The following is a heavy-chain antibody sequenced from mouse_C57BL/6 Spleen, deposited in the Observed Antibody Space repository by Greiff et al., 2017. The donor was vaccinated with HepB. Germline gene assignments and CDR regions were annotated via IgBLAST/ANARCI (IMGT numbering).Heavy chain of an antibody. Sequence: QVQLQQSGAELVRPGTSVKVSCKASGYAFTNYLIAWVKQRPGQGLEWIGVINPGSGGTNYNEKFKGKATLTADKSSSTAYMQLRSLTSEDSAVYFCAREGAGTGRFAYWGQGTLVTVSA. CDR1: GYAFTNYL. J-gene: IGHJ3*01. CDR2: INPGSGGT. CDR3: AREGAGTGRFAY. D-gene: IGHD4-1*01. V-gene: IGHV1-54*01.